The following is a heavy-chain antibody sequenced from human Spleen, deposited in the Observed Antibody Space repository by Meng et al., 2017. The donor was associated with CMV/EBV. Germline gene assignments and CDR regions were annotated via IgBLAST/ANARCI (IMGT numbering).Heavy chain of an antibody. Sequence: GESLKISCAASGFTFSSYEMNWVRQAPGKGLEWVSYISHTGNIIYYADSVKGRFTISRDDAKNSLYLQMNSLRAEDTAIYYCARSSGYFGSAYGIDVWGQGTTVTVSS. J-gene: IGHJ6*02. CDR3: ARSSGYFGSAYGIDV. D-gene: IGHD3-22*01. CDR1: GFTFSSYE. CDR2: ISHTGNII. V-gene: IGHV3-48*03.